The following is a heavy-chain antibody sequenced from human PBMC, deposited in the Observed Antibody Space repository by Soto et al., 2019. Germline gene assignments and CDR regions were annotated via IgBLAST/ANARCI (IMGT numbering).Heavy chain of an antibody. J-gene: IGHJ6*02. D-gene: IGHD6-19*01. CDR3: ARDSSGWAYYYYGMDV. Sequence: QVQLQESGPGLVKPSETLSLTCTVSGGSISSYYWSWIRQPPGKGLEWIGYIYYSGSTNYNPSLKSRVTIPVDTSKNQFSLKLSSVTAADTAVYYCARDSSGWAYYYYGMDVWGQGTTVTVSS. V-gene: IGHV4-59*01. CDR2: IYYSGST. CDR1: GGSISSYY.